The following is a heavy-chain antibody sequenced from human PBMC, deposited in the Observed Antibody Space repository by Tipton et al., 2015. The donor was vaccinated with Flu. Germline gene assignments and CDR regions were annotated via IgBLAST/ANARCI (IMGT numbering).Heavy chain of an antibody. Sequence: TLSLTCTVSGDSISTFYWGWIRQPPGKGLEWVGYFFYGETTKYSPSLKSRVTISVDTSKSQFSLKLRSVTAADTAVYYCARLSYYDVDLKNFYFDYWGQGALVTVSS. CDR2: FFYGETT. D-gene: IGHD3-10*02. J-gene: IGHJ4*02. CDR1: GDSISTFY. CDR3: ARLSYYDVDLKNFYFDY. V-gene: IGHV4-59*08.